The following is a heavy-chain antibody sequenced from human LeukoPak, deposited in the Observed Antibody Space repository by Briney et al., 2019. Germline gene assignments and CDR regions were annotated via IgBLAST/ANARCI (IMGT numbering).Heavy chain of an antibody. D-gene: IGHD3-22*01. CDR3: ARVRDSSGYQGFDY. Sequence: ASVKASCKASGYTFTGYYMHWVRQAPGQGLEWMGRINPNSGGTNYAQKFQGRVTMTRDTSITTAYMELSRLRSDDTAVYYCARVRDSSGYQGFDYWGQGTLVTVSS. V-gene: IGHV1-2*06. J-gene: IGHJ4*02. CDR2: INPNSGGT. CDR1: GYTFTGYY.